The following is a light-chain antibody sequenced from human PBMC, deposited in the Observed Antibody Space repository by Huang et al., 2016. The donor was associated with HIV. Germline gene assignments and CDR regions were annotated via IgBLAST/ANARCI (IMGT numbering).Light chain of an antibody. CDR3: QQYNSLAWT. CDR1: QSISSW. CDR2: KAS. V-gene: IGKV1-5*03. Sequence: DIQMTQSPSFLSASVGDSVTITCRASQSISSWLAWYQQKPGKAPNLLIYKASSLESGVPSRVSGSGSGTEFTLTISSLQPDDFATYYCQQYNSLAWTFGQGTKVEIK. J-gene: IGKJ1*01.